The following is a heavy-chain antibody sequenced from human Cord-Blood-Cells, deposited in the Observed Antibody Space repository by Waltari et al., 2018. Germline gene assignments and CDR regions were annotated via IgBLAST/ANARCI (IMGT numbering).Heavy chain of an antibody. CDR2: GIPIFGTA. D-gene: IGHD6-6*01. CDR1: RGTFSSYA. Sequence: QVQLVQSVAEVKKPGSPVKVSCKASRGTFSSYAISLVRQAPGQGLEWMGGGIPIFGTANYAQKFQGRVTITADESTSTAYMELSSLRSEDTAVYYCARKHSSSYYFDYWGQGTLVTVSS. V-gene: IGHV1-69*01. J-gene: IGHJ4*02. CDR3: ARKHSSSYYFDY.